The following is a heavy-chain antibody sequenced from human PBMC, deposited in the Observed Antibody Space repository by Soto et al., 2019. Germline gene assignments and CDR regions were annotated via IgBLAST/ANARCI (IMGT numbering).Heavy chain of an antibody. CDR3: ARDLWNNGYFYS. V-gene: IGHV3-74*01. CDR1: GFTFSSYW. J-gene: IGHJ4*02. CDR2: INGDGSST. Sequence: EVHLVASGGGLVQPGGSLRLSCAASGFTFSSYWMHWVRQAPGKGLVWVSRINGDGSSTAYADSVKGRFTVSRDNAKNTLYLQMNSLRDEDTAVYYCARDLWNNGYFYSWGQGTLVTVSS. D-gene: IGHD1-1*01.